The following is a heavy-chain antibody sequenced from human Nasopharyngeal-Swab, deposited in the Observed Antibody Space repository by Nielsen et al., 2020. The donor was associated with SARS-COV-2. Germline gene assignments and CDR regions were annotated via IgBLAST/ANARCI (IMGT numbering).Heavy chain of an antibody. CDR1: GYTFTSYY. CDR2: INPSGGST. D-gene: IGHD6-19*01. J-gene: IGHJ6*02. Sequence: SLQVSCKASGYTFTSYYMHWVRQAPGQGLEWMGIINPSGGSTSYAQKFQGRVTMTRDTSTSTVYMELSSLRSEDTAVYYCARDLTNSIAVAGNYYYGMDVWGQGTTVTVSS. V-gene: IGHV1-46*01. CDR3: ARDLTNSIAVAGNYYYGMDV.